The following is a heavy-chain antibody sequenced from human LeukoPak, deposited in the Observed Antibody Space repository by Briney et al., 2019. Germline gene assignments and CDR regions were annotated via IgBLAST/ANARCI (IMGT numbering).Heavy chain of an antibody. V-gene: IGHV1-69*05. CDR3: ARANSAYYDSGSFYSPGY. CDR2: IIPVFGTV. Sequence: ASVKVSCKASGDTFTNYAISWVRQAPGQGLEWVGGIIPVFGTVKYAQKLQGRVTITTDESTSTVYMELSSLRSEDTAVYYCARANSAYYDSGSFYSPGYWGRGTLVTVSS. D-gene: IGHD3-10*01. J-gene: IGHJ4*02. CDR1: GDTFTNYA.